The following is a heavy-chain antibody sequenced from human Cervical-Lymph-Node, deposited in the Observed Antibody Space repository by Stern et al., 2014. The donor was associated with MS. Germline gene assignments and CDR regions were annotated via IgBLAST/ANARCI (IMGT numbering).Heavy chain of an antibody. CDR2: INPNTGRT. CDR1: GYTFSGYF. Sequence: VQLVQSGAEVKKPGASVKVSCKPSGYTFSGYFMHWVRQAPGQGLEWMGWINPNTGRTIYAQKFQGRVTMTRDTSINTAYMELSGLRSDDTAVFYCARNYYDANGYPGLDYWGQGTLVTVSS. V-gene: IGHV1-2*02. J-gene: IGHJ4*02. CDR3: ARNYYDANGYPGLDY. D-gene: IGHD3-16*01.